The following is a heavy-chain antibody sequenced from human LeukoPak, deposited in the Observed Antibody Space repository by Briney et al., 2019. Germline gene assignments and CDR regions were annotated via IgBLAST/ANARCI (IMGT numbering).Heavy chain of an antibody. CDR1: GYTFTGYY. Sequence: GAPVKVSCKASGYTFTGYYMHWVRQAPGQGLEWMGWINPNSGGTNYAQKFQGRVTMTRDTSISTAYMELSRLRSDDTAVYYCARGKAYSSGWYFDYWGQGTLVTVSS. CDR3: ARGKAYSSGWYFDY. V-gene: IGHV1-2*02. D-gene: IGHD6-19*01. CDR2: INPNSGGT. J-gene: IGHJ4*02.